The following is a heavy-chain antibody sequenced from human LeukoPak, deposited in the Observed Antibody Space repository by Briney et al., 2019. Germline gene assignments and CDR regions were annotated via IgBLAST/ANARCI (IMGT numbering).Heavy chain of an antibody. J-gene: IGHJ5*02. D-gene: IGHD3-10*01. CDR3: ARGSNTMVRGVSIMIDP. Sequence: PSETLSLTCAVYGGSFSGYYWSWIRQPPGKRLEWIGEINHSGSTNYNPSLKSRVTISVDTSKNQFSLKLSSVTAADTAVYYCARGSNTMVRGVSIMIDPWGQGTLVTVSS. CDR1: GGSFSGYY. V-gene: IGHV4-34*01. CDR2: INHSGST.